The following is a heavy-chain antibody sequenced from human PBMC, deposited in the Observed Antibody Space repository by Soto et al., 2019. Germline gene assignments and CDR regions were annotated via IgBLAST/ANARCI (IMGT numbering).Heavy chain of an antibody. V-gene: IGHV3-11*01. J-gene: IGHJ6*03. CDR2: ISSSGSTI. Sequence: GGSLRLSCAASGFTFSDYYMSWIRQAPGKGMEGVSYISSSGSTIYYADSVKGRFTISRDNAKNSLYLQMNSLRAEDTAVYYCARDREESSSSSNFGYYYYYYMDVWGKGTTVTVSS. CDR1: GFTFSDYY. D-gene: IGHD6-6*01. CDR3: ARDREESSSSSNFGYYYYYYMDV.